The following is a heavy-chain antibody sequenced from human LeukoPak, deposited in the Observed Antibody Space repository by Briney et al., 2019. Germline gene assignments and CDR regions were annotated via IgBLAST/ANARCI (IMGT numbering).Heavy chain of an antibody. CDR1: GGTFSSYA. CDR2: IIPIFGTA. Sequence: ASVKVSCKASGGTFSSYAISWVRQAPGQGLEWMGGIIPIFGTANYAQKFQGRVTITANESTSTAYMELSSLRSEDTAVYYCARTRDGYNYDAFDIWGQGTMVTVSS. V-gene: IGHV1-69*13. D-gene: IGHD5-24*01. CDR3: ARTRDGYNYDAFDI. J-gene: IGHJ3*02.